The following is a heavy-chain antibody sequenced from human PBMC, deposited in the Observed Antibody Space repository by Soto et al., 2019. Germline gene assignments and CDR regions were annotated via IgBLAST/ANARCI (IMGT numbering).Heavy chain of an antibody. V-gene: IGHV3-53*01. Sequence: PGGSLRLSCAASGFTVSSNYMSWVRQAPGKGLEWVSVIYGGGSTYYADSVRGRFTILRDNSKNTLYLQMNSLRAEDTAVYYCARELLVTIFGVVTRVGMDVWGQGTTVTVSS. CDR3: ARELLVTIFGVVTRVGMDV. CDR2: IYGGGST. J-gene: IGHJ6*02. CDR1: GFTVSSNY. D-gene: IGHD3-3*01.